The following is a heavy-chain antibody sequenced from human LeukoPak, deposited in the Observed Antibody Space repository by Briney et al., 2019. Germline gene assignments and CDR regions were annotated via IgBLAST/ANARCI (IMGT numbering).Heavy chain of an antibody. CDR2: INTHNGAT. CDR1: GNTFAGYY. V-gene: IGHV1-2*02. J-gene: IGHJ4*02. Sequence: ASVRVSCKASGNTFAGYYVHWVRQAPGQGLEWMGWINTHNGATNYAQHFQGRVPMTTDTAVTTAYMDLDGLISDDAAVYFCARGPIGGLRKGFDIWGQGTLVTVSS. D-gene: IGHD1-26*01. CDR3: ARGPIGGLRKGFDI.